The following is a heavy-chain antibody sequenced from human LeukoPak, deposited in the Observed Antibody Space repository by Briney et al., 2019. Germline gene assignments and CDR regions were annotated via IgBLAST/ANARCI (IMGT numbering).Heavy chain of an antibody. CDR2: INPNSGGT. CDR1: GYTFTGYY. Sequence: ASVKVSCQASGYTFTGYYMHWVRQAPGQGLEWMGWINPNSGGTNYAQKFQGGVTMTRDTSISTAYMELSRLRSDDTAVYYCARDQGTIFGVVNTGQNWFDPWGQGTLVTVSS. V-gene: IGHV1-2*02. J-gene: IGHJ5*02. CDR3: ARDQGTIFGVVNTGQNWFDP. D-gene: IGHD3-3*01.